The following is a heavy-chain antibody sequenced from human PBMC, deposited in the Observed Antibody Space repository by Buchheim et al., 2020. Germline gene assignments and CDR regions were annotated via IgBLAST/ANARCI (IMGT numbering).Heavy chain of an antibody. CDR1: VASISSGGYS. D-gene: IGHD2-8*01. CDR2: IYYSGST. CDR3: ARGDCTNGVCPSNWFDP. Sequence: QVQLQESGPGLVKPSQTLSLTCAVSVASISSGGYSWSWIRQPPGKGLEWIGHIYYSGSTYYNPSLTSRVTLSVVTSQHLFSLKLSSVTAADTAVYYCARGDCTNGVCPSNWFDPWGQGTL. V-gene: IGHV4-30-4*07. J-gene: IGHJ5*02.